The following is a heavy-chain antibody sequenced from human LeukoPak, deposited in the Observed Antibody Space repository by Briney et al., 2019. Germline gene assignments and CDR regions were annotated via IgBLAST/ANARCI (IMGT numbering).Heavy chain of an antibody. CDR3: ARENYDYVWGSLYYFDY. CDR2: IYYSGSA. J-gene: IGHJ4*02. Sequence: AETLSLTCTVSGGSISSYQWSWIRQPPGKGLEWIGNIYYSGSANYNPSLTSRVIISVDTSKNQFSLKLSPVIAADTAVYYCARENYDYVWGSLYYFDYWGQGTLVTVSS. V-gene: IGHV4-59*12. D-gene: IGHD3-16*01. CDR1: GGSISSYQ.